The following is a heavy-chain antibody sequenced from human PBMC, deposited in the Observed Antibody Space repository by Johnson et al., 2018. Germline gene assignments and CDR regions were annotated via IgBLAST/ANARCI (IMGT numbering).Heavy chain of an antibody. D-gene: IGHD2/OR15-2a*01. J-gene: IGHJ6*02. CDR1: GFTFSSYW. CDR2: IKQDGSET. Sequence: VQLRESGGGVVQPGRSLRLSCAASGFTFSSYWMSWVRQAPGKGLEWVANIKQDGSETYYVDSVKGRFTISSDNAKNSLYLQMTSLRAEETAVYYCARDPRGLRIKYGMDVWGQGATVTVSS. CDR3: ARDPRGLRIKYGMDV. V-gene: IGHV3-7*01.